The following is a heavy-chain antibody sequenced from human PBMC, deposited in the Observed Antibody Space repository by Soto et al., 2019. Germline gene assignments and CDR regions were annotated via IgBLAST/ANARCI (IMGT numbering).Heavy chain of an antibody. J-gene: IGHJ4*02. D-gene: IGHD3-10*01. CDR3: ASPSRSGRYYYFNY. Sequence: QVQLVQSGAEVKKPGSSVKVSCKASGGTFSSYPISWVRQAPGQGLEWMGGISPGFGIANYAQKFQGRVTITADTSTAYMELSSPRSEDTALYYCASPSRSGRYYYFNYWGQGTLVTVSS. V-gene: IGHV1-69*17. CDR2: ISPGFGIA. CDR1: GGTFSSYP.